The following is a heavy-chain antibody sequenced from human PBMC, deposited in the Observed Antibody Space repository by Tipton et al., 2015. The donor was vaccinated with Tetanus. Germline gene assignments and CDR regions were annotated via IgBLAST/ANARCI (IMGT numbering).Heavy chain of an antibody. J-gene: IGHJ1*01. CDR1: GFIFSGYG. D-gene: IGHD5/OR15-5a*01. CDR3: AKDFYDAKSGGSSIDG. V-gene: IGHV3-30*18. Sequence: SLRLSCVASGFIFSGYGVHWVRQAPGKGLEWVGVVSDDGGDEYYSDSVKGRVSISRDSSKNTVYLQMHSLRADDTAVYYCAKDFYDAKSGGSSIDGWGPGPQVTVSS. CDR2: VSDDGGDE.